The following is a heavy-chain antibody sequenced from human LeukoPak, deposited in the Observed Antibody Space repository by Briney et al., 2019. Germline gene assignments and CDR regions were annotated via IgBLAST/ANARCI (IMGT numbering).Heavy chain of an antibody. CDR2: IYNSGST. CDR3: VRDTELTY. V-gene: IGHV4-59*03. J-gene: IGHJ4*02. D-gene: IGHD1-26*01. CDR1: GGSINNYY. Sequence: SETLSLTCTVSGGSINNYYWSWVRQPPGKGLEWIGYIYNSGSTNYNPSLKSRVTISVDTSKNQFSPKLTSVTAADTAVYYCVRDTELTYWGQGTLVTVSS.